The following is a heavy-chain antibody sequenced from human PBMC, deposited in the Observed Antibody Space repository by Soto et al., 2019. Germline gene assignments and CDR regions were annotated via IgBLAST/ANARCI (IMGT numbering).Heavy chain of an antibody. CDR2: ISSSGGST. V-gene: IGHV3-23*01. CDR3: AKDIQGRGATTGDGACDI. CDR1: GFTFSSYA. J-gene: IGHJ3*02. Sequence: GGSLRLSCAASGFTFSSYAMSWVRQAPGKGLEWVSLISSSGGSTYYADSVKGRFSISRDNSKNTLYLQMNSLRVEDTAIYYCAKDIQGRGATTGDGACDIWGQGTMVTVSS. D-gene: IGHD1-1*01.